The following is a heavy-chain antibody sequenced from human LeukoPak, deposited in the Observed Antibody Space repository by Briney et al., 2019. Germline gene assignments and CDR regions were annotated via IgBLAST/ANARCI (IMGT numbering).Heavy chain of an antibody. D-gene: IGHD2-2*01. CDR3: ARDKSAYYQLLLNYFDY. Sequence: GASVKVSCKVSGYTLTELSMHWVRQAPGKGLEWMGGFDPEDGETIYAQKFQGRVTMTEDTSTDTAYMELSSLRSEDTAVYYCARDKSAYYQLLLNYFDYWGQGTLVTVSS. J-gene: IGHJ4*02. V-gene: IGHV1-24*01. CDR1: GYTLTELS. CDR2: FDPEDGET.